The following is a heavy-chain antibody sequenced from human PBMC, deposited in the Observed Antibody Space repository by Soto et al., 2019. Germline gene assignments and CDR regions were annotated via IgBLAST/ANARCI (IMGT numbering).Heavy chain of an antibody. D-gene: IGHD3-3*01. Sequence: EVQLVESGGGLVKPGGSLRLSCAASGFTFSSYSMNWVRQAPGKGLEWVSSISSSSSYIYYADSVKGRFTISRDNAKNSLYLQMNSLRAEDTAVYYCAGGAIRFLEWTADYWGQGTLVTVSS. V-gene: IGHV3-21*01. CDR2: ISSSSSYI. CDR1: GFTFSSYS. CDR3: AGGAIRFLEWTADY. J-gene: IGHJ4*02.